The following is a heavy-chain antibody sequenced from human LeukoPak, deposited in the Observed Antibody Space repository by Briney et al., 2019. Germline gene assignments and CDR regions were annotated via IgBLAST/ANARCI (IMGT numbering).Heavy chain of an antibody. Sequence: SETLSLTCTVSGYSISSGYYWGWIRQPPGKGLEWIGSIYHSGSTYYNPSLKSRVTISVDTSKNQFSLKLSSVTAADTAVYYCAREVAASSSWVDYWGQGTLVTVSS. D-gene: IGHD6-13*01. CDR3: AREVAASSSWVDY. V-gene: IGHV4-38-2*02. J-gene: IGHJ4*02. CDR2: IYHSGST. CDR1: GYSISSGYY.